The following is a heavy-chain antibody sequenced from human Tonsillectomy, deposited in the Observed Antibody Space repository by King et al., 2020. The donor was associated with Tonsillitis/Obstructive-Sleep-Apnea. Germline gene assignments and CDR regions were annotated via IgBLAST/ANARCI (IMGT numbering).Heavy chain of an antibody. CDR1: GGSFSGYY. V-gene: IGHV4-34*01. CDR3: ARARAAAGDY. CDR2: INHSGST. J-gene: IGHJ4*02. D-gene: IGHD6-13*01. Sequence: VQLQQWGAGLLKPSEPLSLTCAVYGGSFSGYYWSWIRQPPGKGLEWIGDINHSGSTNYNPSLKSRVTISVDTSKNQFSLKLSSVTAADTAVYYCARARAAAGDYWGQGTLVTVSS.